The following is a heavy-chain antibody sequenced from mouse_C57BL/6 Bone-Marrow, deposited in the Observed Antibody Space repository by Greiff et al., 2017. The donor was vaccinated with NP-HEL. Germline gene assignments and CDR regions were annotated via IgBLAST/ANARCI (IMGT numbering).Heavy chain of an antibody. J-gene: IGHJ1*03. CDR1: GYTFTDYY. CDR2: INPYNGGT. V-gene: IGHV1-19*01. CDR3: ARAVNYSNYPRYFDV. D-gene: IGHD2-5*01. Sequence: EVQVVESGPVLVKPGASVKMSCKASGYTFTDYYMNWVKQSHGKSLEWIGVINPYNGGTSYNQKFKGKATLTVYKSSSTAYMELNSLTSEDSAVYYCARAVNYSNYPRYFDVWGTGTTVTVSS.